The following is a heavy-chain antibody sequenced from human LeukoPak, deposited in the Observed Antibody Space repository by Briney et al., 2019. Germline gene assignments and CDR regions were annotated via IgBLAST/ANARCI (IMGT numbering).Heavy chain of an antibody. Sequence: GESLKISCKASGYTFTSYGISWVRQAPGQGLEWMGWISAYNGNTNYAQKLQGRVTMTTDTSTSTAYMELRSLRSDDTAVYYCAREGLYYYDNSGYYPHWGQGTLVTVSS. CDR2: ISAYNGNT. CDR1: GYTFTSYG. CDR3: AREGLYYYDNSGYYPH. D-gene: IGHD3-22*01. J-gene: IGHJ4*02. V-gene: IGHV1-18*01.